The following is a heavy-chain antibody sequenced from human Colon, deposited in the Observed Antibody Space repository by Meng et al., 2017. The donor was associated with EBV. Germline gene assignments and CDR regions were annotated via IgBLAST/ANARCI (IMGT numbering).Heavy chain of an antibody. V-gene: IGHV4-34*01. D-gene: IGHD3-10*01. Sequence: QVLLQQWGAGLLKPSETLSRSCAVYGGSFRDYYWTWIRHPPGKGLEWIGEIDHRGNTKYNPSLKSRVTISLDTSKKQFSLKVSSVTAADSAVYYCARRGPSGNFSPWSQGALVTVSS. CDR3: ARRGPSGNFSP. CDR2: IDHRGNT. CDR1: GGSFRDYY. J-gene: IGHJ5*02.